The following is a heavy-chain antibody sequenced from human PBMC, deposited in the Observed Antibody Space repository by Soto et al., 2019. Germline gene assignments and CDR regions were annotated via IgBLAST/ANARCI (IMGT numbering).Heavy chain of an antibody. V-gene: IGHV1-8*01. CDR2: MRPNSGDT. Sequence: QVQLVQSGAEVRKPGASVKVSCKASGYTFTNYDINWVRLATGQGPEWMGWMRPNSGDTGYAQVFKGRVTMTRNSSISTAYMELSSLKSEDTAIYSCARGAFASVVRGRYSMAVWGKGPTVTVSS. CDR1: GYTFTNYD. D-gene: IGHD3-10*01. J-gene: IGHJ6*03. CDR3: ARGAFASVVRGRYSMAV.